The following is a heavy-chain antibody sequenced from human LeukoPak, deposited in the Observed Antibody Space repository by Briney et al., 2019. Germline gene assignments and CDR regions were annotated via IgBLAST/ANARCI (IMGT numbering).Heavy chain of an antibody. D-gene: IGHD3-10*01. CDR3: ARSRYYGSGSRLDY. V-gene: IGHV4-34*01. CDR1: VGSFSGYY. Sequence: SETLSLTCAVYVGSFSGYYWSWIPDPPGKGREWSGEIYHSGNTNYNPTLKSRITISEDTSKNQVYLKLSCVTAADTAVYYCARSRYYGSGSRLDYWGQGTLVTVSS. CDR2: IYHSGNT. J-gene: IGHJ4*02.